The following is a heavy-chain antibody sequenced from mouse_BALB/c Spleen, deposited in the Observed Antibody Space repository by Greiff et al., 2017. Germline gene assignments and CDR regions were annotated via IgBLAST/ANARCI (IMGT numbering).Heavy chain of an antibody. CDR1: GFDFSRYW. D-gene: IGHD1-1*01. CDR2: INPDSSTI. CDR3: ARLRYYDSSYAYCYARDH. Sequence: EVKLVESGGGLVQPGGSLKLSCAASGFDFSRYWMSWVRQAPGKGLEWIGEINPDSSTINYTPSLKDKFIISRDNAKNTLYLQMSKVRSEDTALYYCARLRYYDSSYAYCYARDHWGQGTSVTVSS. J-gene: IGHJ4*01. V-gene: IGHV4-1*02.